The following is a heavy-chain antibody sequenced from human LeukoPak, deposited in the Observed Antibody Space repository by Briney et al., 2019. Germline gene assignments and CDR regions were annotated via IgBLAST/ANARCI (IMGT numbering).Heavy chain of an antibody. Sequence: GASVKVSCKASGYTFTSYGISWVRQAPGQGLEWMGWISAYNGNTNYAQKLQGRVTMTTDTSTSTAYMELSRLRSDDTAVYYCARDPGLWFGELYADYWGQGTLVTVSS. J-gene: IGHJ4*02. CDR3: ARDPGLWFGELYADY. CDR1: GYTFTSYG. V-gene: IGHV1-18*01. CDR2: ISAYNGNT. D-gene: IGHD3-10*01.